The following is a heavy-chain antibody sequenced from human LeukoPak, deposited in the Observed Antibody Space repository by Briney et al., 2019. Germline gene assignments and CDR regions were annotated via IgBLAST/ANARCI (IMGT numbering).Heavy chain of an antibody. CDR2: IYNSGST. D-gene: IGHD2-8*01. CDR1: GGSISSGGYY. CDR3: ARGYCTNGVCSSDYFDY. J-gene: IGHJ4*02. V-gene: IGHV4-31*03. Sequence: SETLSLTCTVSGGSISSGGYYWHWIRQHPGKGLEWIGYIYNSGSTYYNPSLKSRSTISVDTSKNQFSLKLSSVTAADTAVYYCARGYCTNGVCSSDYFDYWGQGTLVTVSS.